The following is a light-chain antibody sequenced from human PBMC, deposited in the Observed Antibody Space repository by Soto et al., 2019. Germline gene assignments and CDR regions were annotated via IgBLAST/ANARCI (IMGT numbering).Light chain of an antibody. J-gene: IGKJ4*01. V-gene: IGKV3-11*01. Sequence: EIVLTQSPATLSLSPGERATLSCRASQSVSIYLAWYQQKPGQAPRFLIYDASNRATGIPPRFRGSGSGTDFTLTISSPEPEDFAVYYCQQRNSWPFTFGGGTKVEIK. CDR2: DAS. CDR1: QSVSIY. CDR3: QQRNSWPFT.